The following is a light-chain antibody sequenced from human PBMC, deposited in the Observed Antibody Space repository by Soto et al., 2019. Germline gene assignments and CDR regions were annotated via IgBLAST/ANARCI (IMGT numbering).Light chain of an antibody. Sequence: ERVLTRSPATLSLSPGERPTLSCMAIQSVSNFLAWYEQIPGKAPSLLIYDASNRATGIPARFSGSGSGTDFTLTISSLEPEDFEIYYCQQRSSWPITFGPGTKVDIK. CDR2: DAS. CDR1: QSVSNF. CDR3: QQRSSWPIT. V-gene: IGKV3-11*01. J-gene: IGKJ3*01.